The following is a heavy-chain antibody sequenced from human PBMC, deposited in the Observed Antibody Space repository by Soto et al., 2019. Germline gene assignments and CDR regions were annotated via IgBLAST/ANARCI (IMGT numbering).Heavy chain of an antibody. CDR2: IIPIFGTA. D-gene: IGHD6-6*01. Sequence: SVKVSCKASGGTFSSYAISWVRQAPGQGLEWMGGIIPIFGTANYAQKFQGRVTITADESTSTAYMELSSLRFEDTAVYYCAEQLAPYYGMDVWGQGTTVTVSS. J-gene: IGHJ6*02. CDR3: AEQLAPYYGMDV. CDR1: GGTFSSYA. V-gene: IGHV1-69*13.